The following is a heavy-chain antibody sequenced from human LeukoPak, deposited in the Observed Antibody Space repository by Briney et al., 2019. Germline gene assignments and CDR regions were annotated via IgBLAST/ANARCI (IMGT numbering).Heavy chain of an antibody. D-gene: IGHD3-9*01. Sequence: PGGSLRLSCAASGFTFSSYAMHWVRQAPGKGLEWVAVISYDGSNKYYADSVKGRFTISRDNSKNTLYLQMNSLRAEDTAVYYCARDSDDILTGYANEPSSSYFDYWGQGTLVTVSS. V-gene: IGHV3-30-3*01. CDR2: ISYDGSNK. CDR3: ARDSDDILTGYANEPSSSYFDY. J-gene: IGHJ4*02. CDR1: GFTFSSYA.